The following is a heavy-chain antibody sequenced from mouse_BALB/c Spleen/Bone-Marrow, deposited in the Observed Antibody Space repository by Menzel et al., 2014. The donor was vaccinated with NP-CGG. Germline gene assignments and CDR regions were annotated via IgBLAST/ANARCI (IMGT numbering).Heavy chain of an antibody. CDR1: GYSFTNYY. J-gene: IGHJ1*01. V-gene: IGHV1S34*01. Sequence: LVKTGASVKISCKTSGYSFTNYYIHWVKQSHGKSLEWIGYISCYKGATSYNQKFKGKATFTVDTSSSTAYMQFNSLTSEDSAVYYCARSDGYYLYWYFDVWGAGTTVTVSP. CDR3: ARSDGYYLYWYFDV. D-gene: IGHD2-3*01. CDR2: ISCYKGAT.